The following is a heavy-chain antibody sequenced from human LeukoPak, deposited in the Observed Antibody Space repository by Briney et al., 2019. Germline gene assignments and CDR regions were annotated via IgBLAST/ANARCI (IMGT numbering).Heavy chain of an antibody. V-gene: IGHV3-7*05. CDR3: AKGVYNYGPFCFDS. Sequence: GGSLRLSCASSGFTFSNYWMSWVRQAPGKGLEWVANIKEDGSEKDYVDSVKGRFTISRDNAKNSLYLQMNSLRAEDTAVYYCAKGVYNYGPFCFDSWGQGTLVAVSS. CDR1: GFTFSNYW. D-gene: IGHD5-18*01. CDR2: IKEDGSEK. J-gene: IGHJ4*02.